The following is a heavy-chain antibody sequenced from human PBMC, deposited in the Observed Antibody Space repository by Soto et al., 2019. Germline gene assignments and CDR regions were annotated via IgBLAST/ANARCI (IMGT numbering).Heavy chain of an antibody. CDR1: GFTFSSYA. D-gene: IGHD1-1*01. Sequence: EVQLLESGGGLVQPGGSLRLSCAASGFTFSSYAMSWVRQAPGKGLEWVSGISGSGGSTYYADSVKGLFTISRDNSKNTLYLQTNSLRAEDTAVYFCAKERVYNNGYDGIDVWGHGTTVPVSS. CDR3: AKERVYNNGYDGIDV. J-gene: IGHJ6*02. V-gene: IGHV3-23*01. CDR2: ISGSGGST.